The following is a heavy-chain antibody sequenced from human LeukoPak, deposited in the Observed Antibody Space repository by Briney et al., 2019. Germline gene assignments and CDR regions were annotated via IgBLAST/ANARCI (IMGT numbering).Heavy chain of an antibody. CDR2: IYTSGST. V-gene: IGHV4-61*02. D-gene: IGHD3-3*01. CDR3: ARDFLEWLSRKDAFDI. J-gene: IGHJ3*02. Sequence: PSQTLSLTCTVSGGSISSGSYYWSWIRQPAGKGLEWIGRIYTSGSTNYNPSLKSRVTISVDTSKNPFSLKLSSVTAADTAVYYCARDFLEWLSRKDAFDIWGQGTMVTVSS. CDR1: GGSISSGSYY.